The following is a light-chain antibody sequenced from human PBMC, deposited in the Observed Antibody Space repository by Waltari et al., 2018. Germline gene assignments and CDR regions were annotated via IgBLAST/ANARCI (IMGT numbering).Light chain of an antibody. J-gene: IGLJ2*01. CDR1: SSDIGSYDY. Sequence: QSALTQPASVSWSPGQSITISCTGTSSDIGSYDYVPWYQQHPGKAPKIIIHDVRRRPSGLSNRFPGSKSGTTASLHISGLQPDDEADYFCSSYAGSNNRVLFGGGTRLTVI. V-gene: IGLV2-14*03. CDR2: DVR. CDR3: SSYAGSNNRVL.